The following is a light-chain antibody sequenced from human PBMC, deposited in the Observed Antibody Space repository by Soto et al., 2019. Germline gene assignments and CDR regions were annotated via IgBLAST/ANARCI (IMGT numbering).Light chain of an antibody. J-gene: IGLJ2*01. Sequence: QAVVTQEPSFSVSPGGTVTLTCGLTSGSVSTTYYPSWYQQTPGQAPRTLIYSTNIRSSGVPDRFSGSILANKAALTITGAHADDESDYHCMLSIGGVLVVFGGGTKLTVL. CDR3: MLSIGGVLVV. CDR2: STN. CDR1: SGSVSTTYY. V-gene: IGLV8-61*01.